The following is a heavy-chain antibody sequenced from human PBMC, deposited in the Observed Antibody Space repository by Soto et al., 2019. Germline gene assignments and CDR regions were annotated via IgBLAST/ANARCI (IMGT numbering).Heavy chain of an antibody. V-gene: IGHV3-30-3*01. CDR2: ISYDGSNK. CDR1: VFTFISYA. J-gene: IGHJ2*01. CDR3: ARDSSYCSGGSCYLDWYFDL. D-gene: IGHD2-15*01. Sequence: PGGSLRLSCASSVFTFISYAMHWVRQAPGKGLEWVAVISYDGSNKYYADSVKGRFTISRDNSKNTLYLQMNSLRAEDTAVYYCARDSSYCSGGSCYLDWYFDLWGRGTLVTVSS.